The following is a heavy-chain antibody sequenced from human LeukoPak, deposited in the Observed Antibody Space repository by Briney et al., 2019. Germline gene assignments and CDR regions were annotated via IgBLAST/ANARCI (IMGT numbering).Heavy chain of an antibody. V-gene: IGHV4-59*01. CDR3: ARGGSSSWFFDY. J-gene: IGHJ4*02. Sequence: SETLSLTCTVSGGSISSYYWSWIRQPPGKGLEWIGYIYYSGSTNYNPSLKSRVTISVGTSKNQFSLKLRSVTAADTAVYYCARGGSSSWFFDYWGQGTLVTVSS. D-gene: IGHD6-13*01. CDR1: GGSISSYY. CDR2: IYYSGST.